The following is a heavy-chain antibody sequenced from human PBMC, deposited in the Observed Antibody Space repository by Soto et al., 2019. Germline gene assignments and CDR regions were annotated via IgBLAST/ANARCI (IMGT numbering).Heavy chain of an antibody. J-gene: IGHJ3*02. V-gene: IGHV5-10-1*01. CDR3: ARRPIVVVPAAIIVDAFDI. CDR1: GYSFTSYW. D-gene: IGHD2-2*01. CDR2: IDPSDSYT. Sequence: PGESLKLSCKGSGYSFTSYWISWVRQMPGKGLEWMGRIDPSDSYTNYSPSFQGHVTISADKSISTAYLQWSSLKASDTAMYYCARRPIVVVPAAIIVDAFDIWGQGTMVTVSS.